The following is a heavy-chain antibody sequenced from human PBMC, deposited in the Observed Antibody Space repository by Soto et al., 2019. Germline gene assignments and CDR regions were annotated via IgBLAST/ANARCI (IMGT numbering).Heavy chain of an antibody. V-gene: IGHV3-23*01. D-gene: IGHD6-13*01. CDR3: AKDRSERQLGIYYFDY. J-gene: IGHJ4*02. CDR2: ISGSGGST. CDR1: GFTFSSYA. Sequence: PGGSLRLSCAASGFTFSSYAMSWVRQAPGKGLEWVSAISGSGGSTYYADSVKGRFTISRDNSKNTLYLQMNSLRAEDTAVYYCAKDRSERQLGIYYFDYWGQGTLVTVSS.